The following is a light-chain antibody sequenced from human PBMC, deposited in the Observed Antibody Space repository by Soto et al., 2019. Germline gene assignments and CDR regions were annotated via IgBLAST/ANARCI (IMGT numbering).Light chain of an antibody. V-gene: IGKV1-39*01. CDR1: QNIYNY. CDR2: AAS. J-gene: IGKJ5*01. Sequence: DIQMTQSPSSLSASVGDRVTVTCRTSQNIYNYVNWYQQKPGKAPKLLIYAASSVQSGVPLRFSGTGSGTDFTLTISSLQPEDFATYYCEQTYSTPVTFGQGTRLDVK. CDR3: EQTYSTPVT.